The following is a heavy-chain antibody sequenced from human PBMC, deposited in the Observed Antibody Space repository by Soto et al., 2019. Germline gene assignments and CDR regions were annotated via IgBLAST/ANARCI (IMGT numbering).Heavy chain of an antibody. CDR1: GFTFSSYA. Sequence: GGSLRLSCAASGFTFSSYAMHWVRQAPGKGLEWVALISYDGSDKDYADSVKGRFTISRDNSRNTLFLQMNSLRAEDTAVYYCAKASVKDYGDYGYYYGMDVWGQGTTVTVSS. V-gene: IGHV3-30-3*01. CDR3: AKASVKDYGDYGYYYGMDV. J-gene: IGHJ6*02. D-gene: IGHD4-17*01. CDR2: ISYDGSDK.